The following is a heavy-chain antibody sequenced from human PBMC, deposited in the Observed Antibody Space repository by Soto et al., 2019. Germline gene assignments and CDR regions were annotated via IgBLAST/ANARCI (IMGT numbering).Heavy chain of an antibody. J-gene: IGHJ4*02. CDR1: GFTFSSYS. V-gene: IGHV3-48*01. D-gene: IGHD5-12*01. CDR2: ISSSSSTI. Sequence: GGSLRLSCAASGFTFSSYSMNWVRQAPGKGLEWVSYISSSSSTIYYADSVKGRFTISRDNAKNSLYLQMNSLRAEDTAVYYCARDRGGYSGYDGPFFDYWGQGTLVTVSS. CDR3: ARDRGGYSGYDGPFFDY.